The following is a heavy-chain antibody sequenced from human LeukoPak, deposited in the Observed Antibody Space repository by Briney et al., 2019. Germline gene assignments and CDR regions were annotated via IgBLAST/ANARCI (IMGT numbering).Heavy chain of an antibody. J-gene: IGHJ5*02. D-gene: IGHD3-10*01. CDR2: ISGSGGST. V-gene: IGHV3-23*01. Sequence: GGSLRLSCAASGFTFSSYGMSWVRQAPGKGLEWVSAISGSGGSTYYADSVKGRFTISRDNSKNTLYLQMNSLRAEDTAVYYCAKDHSSGYGESWFDPWGQGTLVTVSS. CDR1: GFTFSSYG. CDR3: AKDHSSGYGESWFDP.